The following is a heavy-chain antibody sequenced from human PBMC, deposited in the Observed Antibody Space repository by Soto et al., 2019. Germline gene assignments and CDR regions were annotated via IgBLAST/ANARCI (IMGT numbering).Heavy chain of an antibody. D-gene: IGHD3-10*01. CDR1: GFSLSTSGMC. CDR3: ARSGYYYGSGSYLAVDI. J-gene: IGHJ3*02. Sequence: SGPTLVNPTQTLTLTCTFSGFSLSTSGMCVSWIRQPPGKALEWLALIDWDDDKYYSTSLKTRLTISKDTSKNQVVLTMTNMDPVDTATYYCARSGYYYGSGSYLAVDIWGQGTMVTVSS. V-gene: IGHV2-70*01. CDR2: IDWDDDK.